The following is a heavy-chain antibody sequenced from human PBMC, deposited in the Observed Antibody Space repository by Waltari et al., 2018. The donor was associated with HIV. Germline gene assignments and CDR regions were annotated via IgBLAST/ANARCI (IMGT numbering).Heavy chain of an antibody. V-gene: IGHV3-15*06. Sequence: EVQLVASGGGLVKPGGSLRLSCAASGFTFNNSWMSGVRQTPGKGLEWVCRIKSKTDGGTTNYAAPVNGRCTISRDDSKNTLYLQMNSLRTEDTAVYYCTTRIVGPTFDYWGQGTLVTVSS. CDR2: IKSKTDGGTT. CDR3: TTRIVGPTFDY. D-gene: IGHD1-26*01. J-gene: IGHJ4*02. CDR1: GFTFNNSW.